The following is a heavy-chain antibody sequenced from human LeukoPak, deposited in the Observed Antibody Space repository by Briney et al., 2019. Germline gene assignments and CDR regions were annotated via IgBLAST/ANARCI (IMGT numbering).Heavy chain of an antibody. Sequence: PGGSLRLSCATSGFPFTETWMHWVRQVPGKGLVWFSRIRSDGSDERYAEAVKGRFTISRDNAKNSLYLQMNSLRAEDTAVYYCARDTHYDILTGYYGNYFDYWGQGTLVTVSS. J-gene: IGHJ4*02. D-gene: IGHD3-9*01. CDR2: IRSDGSDE. CDR1: GFPFTETW. V-gene: IGHV3-74*01. CDR3: ARDTHYDILTGYYGNYFDY.